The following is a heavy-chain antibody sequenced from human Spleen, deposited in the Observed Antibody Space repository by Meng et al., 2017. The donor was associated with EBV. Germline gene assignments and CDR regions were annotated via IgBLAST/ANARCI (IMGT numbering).Heavy chain of an antibody. V-gene: IGHV1-8*02. CDR2: VNPDSGNT. D-gene: IGHD3-22*01. CDR1: GYPFNSDD. J-gene: IGHJ4*02. Sequence: QVQLVQSGAEVKKPGASVKVSCKAPGYPFNSDDINWVRQAPGQGLEWMGWVNPDSGNTGYPQKFQGRVTMTRNTSISTTYMELRSLTSEDTAVYYCARGMSYYDNSGFFDYWGPGALAPSPQ. CDR3: ARGMSYYDNSGFFDY.